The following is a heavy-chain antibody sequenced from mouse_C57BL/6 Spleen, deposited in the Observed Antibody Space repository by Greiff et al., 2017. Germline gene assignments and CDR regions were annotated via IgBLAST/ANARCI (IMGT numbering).Heavy chain of an antibody. D-gene: IGHD1-1*01. V-gene: IGHV1-69*01. CDR1: GYTFTSYW. Sequence: QVQLQQPGAELVMPGASVKLSCKASGYTFTSYWMHWVKQRPGQGLEWIGEIDPSDSDTNYNQKFKGKSTLTVDKSSSTAYMQLSSLTSEDSAVYYCASGSTLVGNWYFDVWGTGTTVTVSS. CDR3: ASGSTLVGNWYFDV. J-gene: IGHJ1*03. CDR2: IDPSDSDT.